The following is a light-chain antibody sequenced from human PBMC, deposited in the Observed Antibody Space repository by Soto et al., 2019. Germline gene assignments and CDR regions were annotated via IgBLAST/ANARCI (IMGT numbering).Light chain of an antibody. CDR2: STN. V-gene: IGLV7-43*01. CDR1: TGAVTSGYY. CDR3: LLYYGGQMGV. Sequence: VVTQEPSLTVSPGGTVTLTCASSTGAVTSGYYPNWFQQKPGQAPRALIYSTNNKYSWTPVRFSGSLLGGKAALTLSGVEAEDEAEYYCLLYYGGQMGVFGGGTKLTVL. J-gene: IGLJ2*01.